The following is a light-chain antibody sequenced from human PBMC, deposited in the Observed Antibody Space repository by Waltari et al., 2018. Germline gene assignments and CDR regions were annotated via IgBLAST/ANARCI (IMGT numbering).Light chain of an antibody. V-gene: IGKV4-1*01. CDR2: WAS. CDR1: QSVLYSSNNKNY. CDR3: QQYYSTPPIT. Sequence: DIVMTQSPDSLAVSLGERATINCKSSQSVLYSSNNKNYLAWYQQKPGQPTKLLIYWASTRESGVPDRFSGSGSVTDFTLTISSLQAEDVAVYYCQQYYSTPPITFGGGTKVEIK. J-gene: IGKJ4*01.